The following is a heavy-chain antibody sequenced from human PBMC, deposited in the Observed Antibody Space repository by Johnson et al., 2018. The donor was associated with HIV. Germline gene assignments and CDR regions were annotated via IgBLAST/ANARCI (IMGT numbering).Heavy chain of an antibody. CDR1: GFTFSDYY. CDR3: AGGITMKPPTAFDI. Sequence: QVQLVESGGGLVKPGGSLRLSCAASGFTFSDYYMSWIRQTPGKGLEWVSYISSSGSSIYYADSVKGRFTISRDNAKNSLYLQMNSLRAEDTAVYYCAGGITMKPPTAFDIWGQGTMVTVSS. J-gene: IGHJ3*02. CDR2: ISSSGSSI. D-gene: IGHD3-22*01. V-gene: IGHV3-11*04.